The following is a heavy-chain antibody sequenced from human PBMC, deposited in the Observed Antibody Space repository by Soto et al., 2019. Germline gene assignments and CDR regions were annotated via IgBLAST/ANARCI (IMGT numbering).Heavy chain of an antibody. J-gene: IGHJ6*02. D-gene: IGHD3-16*01. CDR3: AMVDVYVTPSPQDV. CDR1: GYTFTRYG. Sequence: QVHLVQSGAEVKNPGASVKVSCKASGYTFTRYGIGWARQAPGQGLEWMGWINTYNCNTNYAQNVQGRVTLTTDTSTSTAYMELRSLRSNDTAIYYCAMVDVYVTPSPQDVWGQGNTVILSS. V-gene: IGHV1-18*01. CDR2: INTYNCNT.